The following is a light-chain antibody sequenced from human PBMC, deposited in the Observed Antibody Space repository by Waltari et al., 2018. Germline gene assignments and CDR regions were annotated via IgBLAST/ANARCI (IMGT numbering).Light chain of an antibody. Sequence: QVVLPQSPSASASLGASAKLTCTLPSGHSRPAIPCHQHQPNKGPRYLMTVNSDGSHNKGDGIPDRFSGSSSGAERYLTISILQSYDEADYYCQTWGTGTVVFGGGTKLTVL. CDR2: VNSDGSH. CDR3: QTWGTGTVV. J-gene: IGLJ3*02. CDR1: SGHSRPA. V-gene: IGLV4-69*01.